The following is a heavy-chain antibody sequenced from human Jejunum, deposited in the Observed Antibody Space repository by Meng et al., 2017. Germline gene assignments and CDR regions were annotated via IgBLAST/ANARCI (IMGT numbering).Heavy chain of an antibody. D-gene: IGHD6-13*01. CDR2: IFYSGTT. J-gene: IGHJ5*02. V-gene: IGHV4-39*07. CDR1: GGSISTAGYY. CDR3: ARDTAGFGP. Sequence: QLALQGSGPGMVKPSGTLSLTCAVSGGSISTAGYYWGWIRQSPGKGLEWIGSIFYSGTTYYNPSLKSRVTISIDTSKNQFSLKMNSVTAADTAVYYCARDTAGFGPWGQGTLVTVSS.